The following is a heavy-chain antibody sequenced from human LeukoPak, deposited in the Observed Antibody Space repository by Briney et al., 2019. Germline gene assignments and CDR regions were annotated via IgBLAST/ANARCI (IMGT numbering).Heavy chain of an antibody. D-gene: IGHD3-10*01. V-gene: IGHV3-30*02. Sequence: GGSLRLSCAASGFTFSTYGMHWVRQAPGKGLEWVAFIKYDGSNKYYADSVKGRFTISRDNSKNTLYLQMNSLRAEDTAVYYCAKDSRITMVRGVLDYWGQGTLVTVSS. J-gene: IGHJ4*02. CDR3: AKDSRITMVRGVLDY. CDR2: IKYDGSNK. CDR1: GFTFSTYG.